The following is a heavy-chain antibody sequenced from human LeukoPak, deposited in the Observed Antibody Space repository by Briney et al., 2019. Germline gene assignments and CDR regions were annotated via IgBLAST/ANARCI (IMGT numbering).Heavy chain of an antibody. CDR1: GFTFSYFY. Sequence: PWGYLSFYCAASGFTFSYFYMSWIRQAQGKGLEWVSYISSSGSTIYYADSVKGRFTISRDNAKNSLYLQMNSLRAEDTAVYYCARDITRHYFDYWGQGTLVTVSS. CDR2: ISSSGSTI. J-gene: IGHJ4*02. CDR3: ARDITRHYFDY. D-gene: IGHD3-3*01. V-gene: IGHV3-11*04.